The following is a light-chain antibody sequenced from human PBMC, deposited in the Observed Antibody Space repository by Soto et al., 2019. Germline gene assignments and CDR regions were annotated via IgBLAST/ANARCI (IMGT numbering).Light chain of an antibody. Sequence: EVVLTQSPGTLSLSPGERATLSCRASQSVSNKYLAWYQQKPGQAPRLLIFGSSDRATGIPDRLSGSGSGRDFTLTISRLQPDDFAVYYCQQYGSSPPYTLGQGTKVEIK. CDR1: QSVSNKY. CDR2: GSS. J-gene: IGKJ2*01. V-gene: IGKV3-20*01. CDR3: QQYGSSPPYT.